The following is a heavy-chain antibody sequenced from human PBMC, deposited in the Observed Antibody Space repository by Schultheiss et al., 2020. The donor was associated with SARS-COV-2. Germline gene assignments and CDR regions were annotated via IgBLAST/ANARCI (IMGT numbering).Heavy chain of an antibody. D-gene: IGHD6-6*01. J-gene: IGHJ6*03. V-gene: IGHV4-59*08. CDR1: GGSFSGYY. CDR2: IYYSGST. CDR3: ARGGSSSGRYYYMDV. Sequence: SETLSLTCAVYGGSFSGYYWSWIRQPPGKGLEWIGYIYYSGSTYYNPSLKSRVTISVDTSKNQFSLKLSSVTAADTAVYYCARGGSSSGRYYYMDVWGKGTTVTVSS.